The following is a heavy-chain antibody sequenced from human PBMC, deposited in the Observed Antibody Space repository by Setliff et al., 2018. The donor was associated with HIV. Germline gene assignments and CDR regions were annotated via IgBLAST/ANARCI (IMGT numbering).Heavy chain of an antibody. CDR3: ARNKLSDAFDV. V-gene: IGHV1-18*01. Sequence: ASVKVSCKASGGSFISFAIIWVRQAPGQGLEWMGWINSYDGNTNYEQKFQGRVTMTTDTSTTSAYLELRSLRPDDTAVYFCARNKLSDAFDVWGPGTMVTVSS. D-gene: IGHD1-1*01. CDR1: GGSFISFA. CDR2: INSYDGNT. J-gene: IGHJ3*01.